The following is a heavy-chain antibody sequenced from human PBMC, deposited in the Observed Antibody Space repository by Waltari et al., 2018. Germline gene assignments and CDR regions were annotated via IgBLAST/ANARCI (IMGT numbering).Heavy chain of an antibody. D-gene: IGHD6-19*01. CDR1: GGSFSGYY. V-gene: IGHV4-34*01. CDR2: INHSGST. J-gene: IGHJ4*02. CDR3: ARDSGHGYYFDY. Sequence: QVQLQQWGAGLLKPSETLSLTCAVYGGSFSGYYWSWIRQPPGKGLEWIGEINHSGSTNYNPSLNRRVTISVDTSKNQFSLKLSSVTAADTAVYYCARDSGHGYYFDYWGQGTLVTVSS.